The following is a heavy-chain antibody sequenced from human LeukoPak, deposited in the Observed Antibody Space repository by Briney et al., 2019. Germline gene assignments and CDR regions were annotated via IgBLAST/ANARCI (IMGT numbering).Heavy chain of an antibody. D-gene: IGHD3-9*01. Sequence: SETLSLTCAVFGGSFSGYFWNWIRQPPGKGLEWIGEINHGGSTNYNPSLKSRVTISLDTSKNQFSLKLSSVTAADTAVYYCARAPLRYFDWLRGNSVFDYWGQGTLVTVSS. J-gene: IGHJ4*02. V-gene: IGHV4-34*01. CDR2: INHGGST. CDR1: GGSFSGYF. CDR3: ARAPLRYFDWLRGNSVFDY.